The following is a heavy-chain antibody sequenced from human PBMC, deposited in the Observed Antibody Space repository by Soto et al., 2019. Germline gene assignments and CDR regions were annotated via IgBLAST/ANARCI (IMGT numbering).Heavy chain of an antibody. CDR3: ARGRYCLTGRCFPNWFDS. CDR1: GDSISNLDYF. J-gene: IGHJ5*01. V-gene: IGHV4-30-4*01. D-gene: IGHD7-27*01. Sequence: SETLYLTCSVSGDSISNLDYFWAWIRQPPGQALEYIGYIYKSATTYYNPSFESRVAISVDTSKSQFSLNVTSVTAADTAVYFCARGRYCLTGRCFPNWFDSWGQGALVTVSS. CDR2: IYKSATT.